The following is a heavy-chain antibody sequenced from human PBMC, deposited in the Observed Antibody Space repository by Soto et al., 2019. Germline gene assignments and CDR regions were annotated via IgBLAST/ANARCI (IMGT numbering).Heavy chain of an antibody. V-gene: IGHV4-59*13. CDR1: GGSISSYY. CDR2: IYYSGST. D-gene: IGHD3-10*01. Sequence: SETLSLTCTVSGGSISSYYWSWIRQPPGKGLEWIGYIYYSGSTNYNPSLKSRVTISVDTSKNQFSLKLSSVTAADTAVYYCARAYGSGSYYSLDYWGQGTLVTVSS. CDR3: ARAYGSGSYYSLDY. J-gene: IGHJ4*02.